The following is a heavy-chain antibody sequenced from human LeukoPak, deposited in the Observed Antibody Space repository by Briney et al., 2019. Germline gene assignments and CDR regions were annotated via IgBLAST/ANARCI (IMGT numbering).Heavy chain of an antibody. Sequence: SETLSLTCTVSGGSISSYYWSWIRQPAGKGLEWIGRIYTSGSTNYNPSLKSRVTMSVDTSKNQFPLKLSSVTAADTAVYYCARGPSRGFWSQGWFDPWGQGTLVTVSS. D-gene: IGHD3-3*01. J-gene: IGHJ5*02. CDR2: IYTSGST. CDR1: GGSISSYY. CDR3: ARGPSRGFWSQGWFDP. V-gene: IGHV4-4*07.